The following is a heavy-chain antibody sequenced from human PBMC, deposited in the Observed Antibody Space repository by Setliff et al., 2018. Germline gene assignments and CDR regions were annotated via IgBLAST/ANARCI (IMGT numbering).Heavy chain of an antibody. J-gene: IGHJ4*02. Sequence: SETLSLTCTVSGGSINIYYWNWIRQPAGKGLEWIGRINTSGSTKYNPSLKSRVTMSVDTSKNQFSLKLSAVTAADTAVYNCARDVGGEGYFDSWGQGTLVT. CDR2: INTSGST. D-gene: IGHD3-10*01. CDR3: ARDVGGEGYFDS. CDR1: GGSINIYY. V-gene: IGHV4-4*07.